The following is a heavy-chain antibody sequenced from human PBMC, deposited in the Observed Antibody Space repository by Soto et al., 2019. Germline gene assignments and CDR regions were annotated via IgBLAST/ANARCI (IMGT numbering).Heavy chain of an antibody. D-gene: IGHD1-7*01. CDR2: IYYSGST. CDR3: ARLNAGTTYYYYGMDV. V-gene: IGHV4-39*01. J-gene: IGHJ6*02. CDR1: GGSISSSSYY. Sequence: SETLSLTCTVSGGSISSSSYYWGWIRQPPGKGLEWIGSIYYSGSTYYNPSLKSRVTISVDTSKNQFSLKLSSVTAADTAVYYCARLNAGTTYYYYGMDVWGQGTTVTVSS.